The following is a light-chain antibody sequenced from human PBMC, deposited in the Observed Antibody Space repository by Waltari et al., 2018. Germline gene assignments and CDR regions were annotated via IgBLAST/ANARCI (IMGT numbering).Light chain of an antibody. CDR3: QQGHSIPYT. V-gene: IGKV1-39*01. Sequence: DIQITQSPSSLSASVGDRVSITCRASQSVTTYLNWYQQKPGKAPRLLIYSASSLQTGVPSRFTGSGSGTDFTLTITGLQPDDFATYYCQQGHSIPYTFGQGTHLEIK. CDR2: SAS. J-gene: IGKJ2*01. CDR1: QSVTTY.